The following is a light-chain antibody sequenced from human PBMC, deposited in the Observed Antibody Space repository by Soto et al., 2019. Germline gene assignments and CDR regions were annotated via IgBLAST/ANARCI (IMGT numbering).Light chain of an antibody. V-gene: IGKV3-20*01. Sequence: EIVLTQSPGTLSLSPGERATLSCRASQSVSSSYLAWYQQKTGQAPRLLIYGASSRATGIPDRFSGSGSGTDFTLTISILEPEEFAVYYCQQYGSSPMYTFGQGTKLEIK. CDR3: QQYGSSPMYT. CDR1: QSVSSSY. J-gene: IGKJ2*01. CDR2: GAS.